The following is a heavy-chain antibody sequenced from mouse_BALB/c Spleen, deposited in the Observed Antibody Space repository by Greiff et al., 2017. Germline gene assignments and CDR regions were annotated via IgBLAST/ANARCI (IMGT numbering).Heavy chain of an antibody. CDR1: GYTFTDYW. Sequence: QVQLKQPGAELVMPGASVKMSCKASGYTFTDYWMHWVKQRPGQGLEWIGAIDTSDSYTSYNQKFKGKATLTVDESSSTAYMQLSSLTSEDSAVYYCARLDDEEAWFAYWGQGTLVTVSA. CDR2: IDTSDSYT. D-gene: IGHD2-12*01. CDR3: ARLDDEEAWFAY. V-gene: IGHV1-69*01. J-gene: IGHJ3*01.